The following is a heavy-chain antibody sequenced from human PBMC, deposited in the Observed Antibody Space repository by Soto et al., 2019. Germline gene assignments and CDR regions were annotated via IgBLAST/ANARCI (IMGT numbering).Heavy chain of an antibody. V-gene: IGHV3-53*01. CDR2: IYSAGNT. CDR1: GLNDNNNY. Sequence: GGSLRLSCAASGLNDNNNYMNWVRQAPGKGLEWVSVIYSAGNTYYADSVEGRFTISRDKSKNTLYLQMNNLRAEDTAVYYCAGGRRNGDYQSWGQGTLVTVSS. D-gene: IGHD4-17*01. CDR3: AGGRRNGDYQS. J-gene: IGHJ4*02.